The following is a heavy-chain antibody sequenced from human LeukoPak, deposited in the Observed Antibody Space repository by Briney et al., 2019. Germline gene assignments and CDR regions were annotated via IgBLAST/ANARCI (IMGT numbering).Heavy chain of an antibody. J-gene: IGHJ6*04. CDR3: TRLDVYYYDADVDV. V-gene: IGHV3-73*01. CDR1: GFTFSGFA. CDR2: IRSKANSYAT. Sequence: GGSLRLSCAASGFTFSGFAMHWVRQASGKGLEWVGRIRSKANSYATAYAASVKGRFTISRDDSKNTAYLQMNSLKTEDTAVYYCTRLDVYYYDADVDVWGKGTTVTVSS. D-gene: IGHD3-22*01.